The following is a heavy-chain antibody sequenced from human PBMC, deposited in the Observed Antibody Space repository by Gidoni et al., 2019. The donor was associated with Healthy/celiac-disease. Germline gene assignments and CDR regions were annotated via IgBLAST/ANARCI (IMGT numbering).Heavy chain of an antibody. CDR3: KGRAVAGTDY. D-gene: IGHD6-19*01. V-gene: IGHV3-30-3*01. CDR1: GFTFSSYA. Sequence: QVQLVESGGGVVQPGRSLRLSCAASGFTFSSYAMHWVRQAPGKGLEWVAVISYDGSNKYYADSVKGRFTISRDNSKNTLYLQMNSLRAEDTAVYYCKGRAVAGTDYWGQGTLVTVSS. J-gene: IGHJ4*02. CDR2: ISYDGSNK.